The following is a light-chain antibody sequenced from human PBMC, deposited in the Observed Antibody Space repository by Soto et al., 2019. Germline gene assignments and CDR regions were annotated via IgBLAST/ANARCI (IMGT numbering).Light chain of an antibody. CDR1: QSVRTK. CDR3: QQYNSWPPIT. V-gene: IGKV3-15*01. Sequence: EIVMTQSPDTLYVSPGEGATLSFRASQSVRTKLAWYQQKAGQAPRLLIYGASTRATGIPDRFSGSGSGTEFTLTISSLQSEDFAVYYGQQYNSWPPITFGQGTRLEIK. CDR2: GAS. J-gene: IGKJ5*01.